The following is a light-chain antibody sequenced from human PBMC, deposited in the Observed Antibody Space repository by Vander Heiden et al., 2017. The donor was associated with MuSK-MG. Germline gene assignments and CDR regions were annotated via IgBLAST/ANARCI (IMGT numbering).Light chain of an antibody. V-gene: IGKV1-39*01. J-gene: IGKJ4*01. Sequence: DIQMTQSPSSLSASVGDRVTITCRASQSISSYLNWYQQKPGKAPKLLIYAASSLQSGVPSRFSGSGSGTDFTLTISSLQPEDFATYYCHRSYGTGFTFGGGTKVEIK. CDR3: HRSYGTGFT. CDR2: AAS. CDR1: QSISSY.